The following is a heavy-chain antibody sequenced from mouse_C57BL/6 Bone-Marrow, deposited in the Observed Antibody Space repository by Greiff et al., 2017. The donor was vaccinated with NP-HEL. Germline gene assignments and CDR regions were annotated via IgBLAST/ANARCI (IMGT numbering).Heavy chain of an antibody. CDR2: IDPSDSYT. V-gene: IGHV1-50*01. CDR3: ARLGVSNYYFDD. D-gene: IGHD2-5*01. Sequence: QVQLQQPGAELVKPGASVKLSCKASGYTFTSYWMQWVKQRPGQGLEWIGEIDPSDSYTNYNQKFKGKATLTVDTSSSTAYMQLSSLTSEDSAVYYCARLGVSNYYFDDGGQGTTLTVSS. CDR1: GYTFTSYW. J-gene: IGHJ2*01.